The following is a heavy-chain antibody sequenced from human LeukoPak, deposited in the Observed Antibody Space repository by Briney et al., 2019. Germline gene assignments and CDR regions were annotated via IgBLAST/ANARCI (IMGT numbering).Heavy chain of an antibody. J-gene: IGHJ4*02. Sequence: GASAKVSCKASGYILTGYYMHWVRQAPGQGLEWMGWINPNSGGTNYAQKFQDRVTMTRDTSITTAYMDMSRLRSDNTAVYYSSDWYFDYWGQGTLVTVSS. CDR1: GYILTGYY. CDR3: SDWYFDY. CDR2: INPNSGGT. D-gene: IGHD6-19*01. V-gene: IGHV1-2*02.